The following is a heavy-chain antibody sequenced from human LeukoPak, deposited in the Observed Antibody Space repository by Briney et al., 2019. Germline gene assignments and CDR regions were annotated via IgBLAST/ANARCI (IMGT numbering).Heavy chain of an antibody. CDR3: AKEYGYDYNYFYSMDV. V-gene: IGHV3-23*01. CDR1: GFTFSTYG. CDR2: ISGSSAST. J-gene: IGHJ6*03. D-gene: IGHD1-1*01. Sequence: PGGTLRLSCAASGFTFSTYGIAWVRQAPGKGLEWVSGISGSSASTYYADSVEGRFTISRDNSKNTVFLQMNSLRAEDTAVYFCAKEYGYDYNYFYSMDVWGKGTTVTISS.